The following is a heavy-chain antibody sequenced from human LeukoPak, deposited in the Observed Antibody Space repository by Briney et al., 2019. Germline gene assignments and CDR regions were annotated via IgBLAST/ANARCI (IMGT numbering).Heavy chain of an antibody. V-gene: IGHV4-31*03. CDR1: GGSTSSRGYY. J-gene: IGHJ6*02. Sequence: PSQTLSLICTVSGGSTSSRGYYWSWIRQHPGKGLEWIGYIYYLGTTSYNPSLKSRVTTSVDTSKNQFSVKLSSVTAADTAVYYCARERWATNGDTEYGMDVWGQGTTVTVSS. D-gene: IGHD2/OR15-2a*01. CDR2: IYYLGTT. CDR3: ARERWATNGDTEYGMDV.